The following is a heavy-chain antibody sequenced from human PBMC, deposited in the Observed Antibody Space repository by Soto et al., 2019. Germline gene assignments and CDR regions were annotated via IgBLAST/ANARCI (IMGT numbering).Heavy chain of an antibody. J-gene: IGHJ5*02. CDR3: ARGTMDASNWFDP. D-gene: IGHD3-10*01. CDR1: GGSISSGDYY. Sequence: QVQLQESGPGLVKPSQTLSLTCTVSGGSISSGDYYWSWIRQHPGKVLEWIGYIYYSGSTYYIPSLKCRVTISVNTSKTQCSLKLSSVTAADTAVYYCARGTMDASNWFDPWGQGTLVTVSS. V-gene: IGHV4-30-4*01. CDR2: IYYSGST.